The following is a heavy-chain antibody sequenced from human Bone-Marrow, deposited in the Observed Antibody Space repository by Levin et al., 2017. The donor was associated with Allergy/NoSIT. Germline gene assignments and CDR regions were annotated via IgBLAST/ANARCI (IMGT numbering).Heavy chain of an antibody. V-gene: IGHV3-11*05. J-gene: IGHJ6*03. CDR1: GFTFSDDY. CDR2: ISSSSSYT. D-gene: IGHD3-10*01. Sequence: PGGSLRLSCAASGFTFSDDYMSWIRQAPGKGLEWVSYISSSSSYTKYAASVKGRFTISRDNAKNSLYLQMNSLSAEDTAVYYCARDGGVNWFGDYCMDVWGKGTTVTVSS. CDR3: ARDGGVNWFGDYCMDV.